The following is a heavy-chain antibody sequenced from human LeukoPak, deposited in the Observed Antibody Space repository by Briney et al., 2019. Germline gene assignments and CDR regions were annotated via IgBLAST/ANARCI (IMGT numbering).Heavy chain of an antibody. Sequence: GGSLRLSCAASGFTFSSYGMHWVRQAPGKGLEWVAVIWYDGSNKYYADSVKGRFTISRDNSKNTLYLQMNSLRAEDTAVYYCGRPMTVKDYYYYYGMDVWGRGTTVTVSS. D-gene: IGHD2-21*02. V-gene: IGHV3-33*01. CDR1: GFTFSSYG. CDR3: GRPMTVKDYYYYYGMDV. CDR2: IWYDGSNK. J-gene: IGHJ6*02.